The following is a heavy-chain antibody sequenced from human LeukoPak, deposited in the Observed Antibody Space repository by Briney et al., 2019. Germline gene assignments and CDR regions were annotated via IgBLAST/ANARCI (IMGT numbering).Heavy chain of an antibody. V-gene: IGHV3-23*01. Sequence: GGSLRLSCAASGFTFRNYAMSWVRQAPGKGLERVATVRGSGITTFYADSVKGRFTISRDNSKNTLYLQMYSLRAEDTAVYYCAKDLGVTTDFDYWGQGTLVTVSS. D-gene: IGHD1-26*01. CDR1: GFTFRNYA. J-gene: IGHJ4*02. CDR2: VRGSGITT. CDR3: AKDLGVTTDFDY.